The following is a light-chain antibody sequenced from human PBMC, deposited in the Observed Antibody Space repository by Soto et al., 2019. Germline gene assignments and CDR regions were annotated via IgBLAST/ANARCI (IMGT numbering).Light chain of an antibody. CDR1: QTIRGL. J-gene: IGKJ5*01. Sequence: EIVLTQSPATLSLSPGERATLSCRTSQTIRGLLNWYQQRPGQAPRLLIYDTSNRATDIPARFSGSGSGTDLILTISSLDPEDFGVYFCQQRHNWPITFSQGTRL. CDR3: QQRHNWPIT. V-gene: IGKV3-11*01. CDR2: DTS.